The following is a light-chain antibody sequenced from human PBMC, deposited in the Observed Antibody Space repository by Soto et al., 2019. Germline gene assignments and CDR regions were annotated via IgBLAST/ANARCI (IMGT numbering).Light chain of an antibody. Sequence: QSALIQPPSASGTPGQRVTISCSGSSSNIGSHTVNWYQQLPGTAPKLLICRDNQRPSGVPDRFSGSKSGTSASLAISGLQSEDEADYYCAAWDDNMPGYVFGTGTKVTVL. CDR1: SSNIGSHT. CDR2: RDN. CDR3: AAWDDNMPGYV. J-gene: IGLJ1*01. V-gene: IGLV1-44*01.